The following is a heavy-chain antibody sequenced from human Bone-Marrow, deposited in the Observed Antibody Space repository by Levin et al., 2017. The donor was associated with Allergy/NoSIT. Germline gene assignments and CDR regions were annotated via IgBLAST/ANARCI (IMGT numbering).Heavy chain of an antibody. Sequence: RESLKISCAASGFTFSSYGMHWVRQAPGKGLEWVAVISYDGSNKYYADSVKGRFTISRDNSKNTLYLQMNSLRAEDTAVYYCAKDRAPMVRGVIDYWGQGTLVTVSS. CDR3: AKDRAPMVRGVIDY. D-gene: IGHD3-10*01. CDR1: GFTFSSYG. V-gene: IGHV3-30*18. J-gene: IGHJ4*02. CDR2: ISYDGSNK.